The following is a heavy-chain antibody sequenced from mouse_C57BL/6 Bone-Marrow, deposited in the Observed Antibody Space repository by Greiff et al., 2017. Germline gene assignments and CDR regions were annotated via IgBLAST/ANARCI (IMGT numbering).Heavy chain of an antibody. V-gene: IGHV1-59*01. Sequence: QVQLQQPGAELVRPGTSVKLSCKASGYTFTSYWMHWVKQRPGQGLEWIGVIDPSDSYTNYNQKFKGKATLTVDTSSSTAYMQLSSLTSEDAAVYDCARSGCLDYWGQGTTLTVSS. D-gene: IGHD3-1*01. CDR2: IDPSDSYT. CDR3: ARSGCLDY. J-gene: IGHJ2*01. CDR1: GYTFTSYW.